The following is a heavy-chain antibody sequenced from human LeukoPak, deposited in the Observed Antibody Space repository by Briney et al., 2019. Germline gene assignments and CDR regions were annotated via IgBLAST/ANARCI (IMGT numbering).Heavy chain of an antibody. CDR2: IYYSGST. J-gene: IGHJ4*02. CDR3: ARAYYYDSSGYYLDY. D-gene: IGHD3-22*01. CDR1: GGSISSGGYY. Sequence: SETLSLTCTVSGGSISSGGYYWSWIRQRPGKGLEWIGYIYYSGSTYYNPSLKSRVTISVDTSKNQFSLKLSSVTAADTAVYYCARAYYYDSSGYYLDYWGQGTLVTVSS. V-gene: IGHV4-31*03.